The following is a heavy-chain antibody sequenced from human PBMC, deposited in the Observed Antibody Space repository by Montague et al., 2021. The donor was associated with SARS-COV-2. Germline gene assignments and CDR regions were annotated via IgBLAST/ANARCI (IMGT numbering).Heavy chain of an antibody. CDR1: GASISSGGYY. D-gene: IGHD3-22*01. CDR3: ARDSGYYDSSGYSYDAFDI. Sequence: TLSLTCTVSGASISSGGYYWSWTRQHPGKGLEWIGYIYHTGSTHYNPSLKSRVTISKETSKNHFSLNLSSVTAADSAVYYCARDSGYYDSSGYSYDAFDIWGQGTKVTVSS. CDR2: IYHTGST. V-gene: IGHV4-31*03. J-gene: IGHJ3*02.